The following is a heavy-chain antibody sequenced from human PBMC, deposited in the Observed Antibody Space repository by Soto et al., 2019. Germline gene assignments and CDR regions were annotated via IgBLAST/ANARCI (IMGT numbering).Heavy chain of an antibody. D-gene: IGHD6-13*01. V-gene: IGHV1-2*02. CDR1: GYSLSGYY. CDR3: ARGWGIAAPGPNWFDP. J-gene: IGHJ5*02. CDR2: INPNSGGT. Sequence: ASVKVSCKASGYSLSGYYLHWVRQAPGQGPEWMGWINPNSGGTKYVQKFQGRVTMTRDTSISTVYLELSSLRSDAPAVYYCARGWGIAAPGPNWFDPWGQGTLVTVSS.